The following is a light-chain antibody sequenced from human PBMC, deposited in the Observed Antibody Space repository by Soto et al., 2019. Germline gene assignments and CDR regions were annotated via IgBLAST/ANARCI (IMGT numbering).Light chain of an antibody. CDR1: QSVSSN. V-gene: IGKV3-15*01. CDR3: QQYNNWPPYT. Sequence: EIVMTQSPATLSVSPGERATISCRASQSVSSNLAWYQQKPGQAPSLLIYGASTRATGIPARFSGSGSGTEFTLTISSLQSEDFALYYCQQYNNWPPYTFGQGTKLEIK. CDR2: GAS. J-gene: IGKJ2*01.